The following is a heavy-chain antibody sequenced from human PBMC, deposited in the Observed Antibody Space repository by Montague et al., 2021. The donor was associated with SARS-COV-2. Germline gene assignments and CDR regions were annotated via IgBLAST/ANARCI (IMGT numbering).Heavy chain of an antibody. CDR3: ARDPSRQPLVYPIGDYYYGMDV. CDR1: GGSISSSSYY. J-gene: IGHJ6*02. Sequence: SETLSLTCTVSGGSISSSSYYWGWIRQAPGKGLEWIGSIYYSGSTYYNPSLKSRVTISVDTSKNQFSLKLSSVTTAATAVYYCARDPSRQPLVYPIGDYYYGMDVWGQGTTVTVSS. CDR2: IYYSGST. V-gene: IGHV4-39*07. D-gene: IGHD1-14*01.